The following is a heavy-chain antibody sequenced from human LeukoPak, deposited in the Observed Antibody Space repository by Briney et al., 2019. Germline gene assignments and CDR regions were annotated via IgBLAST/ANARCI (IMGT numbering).Heavy chain of an antibody. D-gene: IGHD6-6*01. CDR1: GFSFSSYW. J-gene: IGHJ6*03. CDR3: ARARQPLVYYYYYMDV. CDR2: IRQDESER. Sequence: GGSLRLSCEGSGFSFSSYWMTWVRQLPGKGPEWVANIRQDESERYFADSVKGRFTISRDNAKKSVYLHMSSLRAEDTALYYCARARQPLVYYYYYMDVWGKGTTVTVSS. V-gene: IGHV3-7*01.